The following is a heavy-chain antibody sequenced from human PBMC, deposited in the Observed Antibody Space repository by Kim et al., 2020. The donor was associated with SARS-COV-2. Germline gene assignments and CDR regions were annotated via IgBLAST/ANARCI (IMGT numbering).Heavy chain of an antibody. J-gene: IGHJ5*02. Sequence: ASVKVSCKASGYTFTSYHITWVRQATGQGLEWMGWMNPNSGDTGFAQKFRGRVNMTRNTSLSTAYMELSSLRSEDTAVYYCARSHEPRTIYGDYWFDPWGQGTLVTVSS. CDR1: GYTFTSYH. D-gene: IGHD4-17*01. V-gene: IGHV1-8*01. CDR2: MNPNSGDT. CDR3: ARSHEPRTIYGDYWFDP.